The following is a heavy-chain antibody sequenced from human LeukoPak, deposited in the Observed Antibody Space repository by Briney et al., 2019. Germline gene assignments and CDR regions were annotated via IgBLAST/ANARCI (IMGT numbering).Heavy chain of an antibody. V-gene: IGHV1-2*02. D-gene: IGHD3-3*01. CDR2: INPNSGGT. CDR3: ARDRRFLEWLLPPLSYYMDV. CDR1: GYTFTGYY. J-gene: IGHJ6*03. Sequence: ASVKVSCKASGYTFTGYYMHWVRQAPGQGLEWMGWINPNSGGTNYAQKFQGRVTMTRDTSISTAYMELSRLRSDDTAVYYCARDRRFLEWLLPPLSYYMDVWGKGTTVTVSS.